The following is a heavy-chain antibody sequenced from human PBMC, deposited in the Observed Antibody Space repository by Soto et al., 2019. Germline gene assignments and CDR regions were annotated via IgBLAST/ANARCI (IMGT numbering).Heavy chain of an antibody. CDR1: GYTFTSYG. V-gene: IGHV1-18*01. CDR2: ISAYNGNT. Sequence: GASVKVSCKASGYTFTSYGISWVRQAPGQGLEWMGWISAYNGNTNYAQKLQGRVTMTTDTSTSTAYMELRSLRSDDTAVYYCARGYLQLRTRGGTFDPWGQGTLVTVSS. J-gene: IGHJ5*02. D-gene: IGHD1-26*01. CDR3: ARGYLQLRTRGGTFDP.